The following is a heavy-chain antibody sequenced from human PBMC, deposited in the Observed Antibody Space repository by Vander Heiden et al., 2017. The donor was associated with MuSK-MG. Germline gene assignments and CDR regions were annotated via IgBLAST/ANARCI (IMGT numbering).Heavy chain of an antibody. CDR3: ARGRVVVIGNPPTYYYYYGMDV. J-gene: IGHJ6*02. V-gene: IGHV4-39*07. Sequence: QLQLQESGPGLVKPSETLSLTCTVSGCSISSSSYYWGWIRQPPGKGLEWIGSIYYSGSTYYNPSLKSRVTISVDTSKNQFSLKLSSVTAADTAVYYCARGRVVVIGNPPTYYYYYGMDVWGQGTTVTVSS. CDR1: GCSISSSSYY. CDR2: IYYSGST. D-gene: IGHD3-22*01.